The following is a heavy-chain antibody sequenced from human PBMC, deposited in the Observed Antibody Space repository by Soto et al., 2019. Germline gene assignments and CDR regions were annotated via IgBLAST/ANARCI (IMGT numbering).Heavy chain of an antibody. CDR2: INPKSGGT. D-gene: IGHD2-8*01. CDR3: ARGDSTDCSNGVCSFFYNHDMDV. J-gene: IGHJ6*02. CDR1: GYSFTDYH. V-gene: IGHV1-2*04. Sequence: SVKVSCKASGYSFTDYHIHWVRQAPGQGLEWLGRINPKSGGTSTAQKFQGWVTMTTDTSISTASMELTRLTSDDTAIYYCARGDSTDCSNGVCSFFYNHDMDVWGQGTTVTVSS.